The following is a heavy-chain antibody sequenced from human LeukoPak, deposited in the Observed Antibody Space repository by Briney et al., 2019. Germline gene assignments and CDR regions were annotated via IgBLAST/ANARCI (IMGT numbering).Heavy chain of an antibody. V-gene: IGHV3-23*01. Sequence: GGSLRLSCAASGFTFSSYAMSWVRQAPGKGLGWVSDISGSGGSTYYADSVKGRFTISRDNSKNTLYLQMNSLRAEDTAVYYCAKDRGKVVPAAIFDYWGQGTLVTVSS. J-gene: IGHJ4*02. D-gene: IGHD2-2*01. CDR1: GFTFSSYA. CDR3: AKDRGKVVPAAIFDY. CDR2: ISGSGGST.